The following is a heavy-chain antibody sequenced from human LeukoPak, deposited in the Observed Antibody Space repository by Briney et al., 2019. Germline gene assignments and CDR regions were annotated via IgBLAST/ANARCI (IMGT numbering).Heavy chain of an antibody. CDR1: GFTFSSYA. CDR3: ANQGYSYGYGRIDY. J-gene: IGHJ4*02. CDR2: ISGSAGST. D-gene: IGHD5-18*01. Sequence: GGSLRLSCAASGFTFSSYAMSWVRQAPGKGLEWVSAISGSAGSTYYADSVKGRFTISRDNSKNTLYLQMNSLRAEDTAVYYCANQGYSYGYGRIDYWGQGTLVTVSS. V-gene: IGHV3-23*01.